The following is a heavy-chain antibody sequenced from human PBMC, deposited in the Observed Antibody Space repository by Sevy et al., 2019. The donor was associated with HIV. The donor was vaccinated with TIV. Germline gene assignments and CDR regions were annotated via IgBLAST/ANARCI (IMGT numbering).Heavy chain of an antibody. CDR3: AKPRGSFYFDY. CDR1: AFSFNTYA. Sequence: GGSLRLSCAASAFSFNTYAMSWVRRAPGKGLEWVSTISGSGDSTFYSDSVKGRFTISRANAKNTLYLQMNSLRAEDTAVYYCAKPRGSFYFDYWGQGTLVTVSS. V-gene: IGHV3-23*01. D-gene: IGHD3-16*01. J-gene: IGHJ4*02. CDR2: ISGSGDST.